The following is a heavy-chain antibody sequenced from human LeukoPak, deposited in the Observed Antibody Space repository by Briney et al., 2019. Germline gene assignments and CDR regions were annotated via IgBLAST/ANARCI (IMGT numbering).Heavy chain of an antibody. Sequence: PGGSLRLSCAASGFTFNSYWMSWVRQAPGKGLEWVANIKQDGSAKYYVDSVKGRFTISRENAKNSLFLQMNSLRAGDTAVYYCARGYVHAFDIWGQGTMVTVSS. D-gene: IGHD5-12*01. CDR3: ARGYVHAFDI. CDR2: IKQDGSAK. CDR1: GFTFNSYW. V-gene: IGHV3-7*02. J-gene: IGHJ3*02.